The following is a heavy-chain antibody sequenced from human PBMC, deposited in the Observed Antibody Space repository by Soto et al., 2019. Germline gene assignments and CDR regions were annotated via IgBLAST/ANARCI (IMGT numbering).Heavy chain of an antibody. CDR1: GFTVSSNY. J-gene: IGHJ4*02. CDR2: IYSGGST. V-gene: IGHV3-53*01. D-gene: IGHD1-26*01. Sequence: ETLRLSCAASGFTVSSNYMSWVRQAPGKGLEWVSVIYSGGSTYYADSVKGRFTISRDNSKNTLYLQMNSLRAEDTAVYYCARDGKLRYYFDYWGQGTLVTVPQ. CDR3: ARDGKLRYYFDY.